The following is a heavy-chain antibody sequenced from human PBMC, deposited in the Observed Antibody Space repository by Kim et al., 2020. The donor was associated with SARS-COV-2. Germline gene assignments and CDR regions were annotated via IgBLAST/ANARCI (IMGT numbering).Heavy chain of an antibody. J-gene: IGHJ3*02. CDR2: ISSDSSNK. Sequence: GGSLRLSCAASGFTFSDYLMHWVRQAPGQGLEWVAVISSDSSNKYYAESVKGRFTISRDNFKNMVFLQMNSLRAEDTAIYYCAREGEHHMEVATKDGAFDIWGQGTLVTVSS. CDR1: GFTFSDYL. V-gene: IGHV3-30-3*01. D-gene: IGHD2-15*01. CDR3: AREGEHHMEVATKDGAFDI.